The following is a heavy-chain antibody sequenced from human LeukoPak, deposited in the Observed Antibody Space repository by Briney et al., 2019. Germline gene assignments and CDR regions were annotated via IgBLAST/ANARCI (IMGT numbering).Heavy chain of an antibody. J-gene: IGHJ5*02. CDR1: GDSVSRDGAA. Sequence: SQTLSLTCAISGDSVSRDGAAWNWIRQSPSRGLEWLGRTYYRSKWFFDYAVSIKGRITITPDTSKNHFTLHLSSVTPEDTAIYFCARDLRTYVGINWFDPWGQGTLVTVSS. CDR2: TYYRSKWFF. CDR3: ARDLRTYVGINWFDP. V-gene: IGHV6-1*01. D-gene: IGHD7-27*01.